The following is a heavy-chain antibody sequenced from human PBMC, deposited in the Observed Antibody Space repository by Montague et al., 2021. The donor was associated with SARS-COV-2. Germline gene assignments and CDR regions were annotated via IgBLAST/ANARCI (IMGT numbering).Heavy chain of an antibody. J-gene: IGHJ5*01. CDR1: FGSISTYY. V-gene: IGHV4-59*01. CDR2: IFYNGST. D-gene: IGHD2-21*01. Sequence: SETLSLTCTGSFGSISTYYWSWIRQPPGKGLEWIGFIFYNGSTKYNPSLKRRVSISLDTSKNQFSLKLSSVTAADTAVYYCARQDAWAYCGDECYRGWFDSWGQGTLVTVSS. CDR3: ARQDAWAYCGDECYRGWFDS.